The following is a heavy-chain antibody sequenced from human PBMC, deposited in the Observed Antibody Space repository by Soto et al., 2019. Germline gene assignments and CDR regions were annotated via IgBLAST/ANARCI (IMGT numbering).Heavy chain of an antibody. CDR2: IIHIFPTP. D-gene: IGHD6-19*01. J-gene: IGHJ3*02. Sequence: SVKVSCKASGGTFGNSAISWVRQAPGQGLEWMGGIIHIFPTPDYAQKFQGRVTITADESTSTAYMELTSLRSEDTAVYYCATGPQGIAVAGTEAAFDIWGQGTMVTVSS. CDR1: GGTFGNSA. CDR3: ATGPQGIAVAGTEAAFDI. V-gene: IGHV1-69*13.